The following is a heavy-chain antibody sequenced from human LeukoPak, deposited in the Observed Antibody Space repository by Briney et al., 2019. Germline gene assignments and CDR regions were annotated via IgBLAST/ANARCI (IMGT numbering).Heavy chain of an antibody. CDR1: GGTFSSYA. Sequence: GASVKVSCKASGGTFSSYAISWVRQAPGQGLEWMGGIIPIFGTANYAQKFQGRVTITADESTSTAYMELSSLRSEDTAVYYCAHATGIYYYYYMDVWGKGTTVTISS. V-gene: IGHV1-69*01. J-gene: IGHJ6*03. D-gene: IGHD3-10*01. CDR3: AHATGIYYYYYMDV. CDR2: IIPIFGTA.